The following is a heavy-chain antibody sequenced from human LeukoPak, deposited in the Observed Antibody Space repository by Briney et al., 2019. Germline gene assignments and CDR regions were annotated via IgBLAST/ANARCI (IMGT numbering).Heavy chain of an antibody. CDR1: GGSITTYY. V-gene: IGHV4-59*01. Sequence: SETLSLTCTVSGGSITTYYWTWIRQPPGKGLEWIGYIYYTGNTNYNPSLESRVTMSVDTSKKEFSLKISSVTATDTAVYFCASGSVVTALDQWGQGTLVTVSS. CDR2: IYYTGNT. CDR3: ASGSVVTALDQ. J-gene: IGHJ4*02. D-gene: IGHD2-21*02.